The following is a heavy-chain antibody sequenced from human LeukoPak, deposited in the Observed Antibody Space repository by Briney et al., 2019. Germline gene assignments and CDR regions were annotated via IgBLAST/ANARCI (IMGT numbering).Heavy chain of an antibody. CDR3: AKGGTTGYYFDY. J-gene: IGHJ4*02. CDR1: GFTFSSYW. Sequence: GGSLRLSCAASGFTFSSYWMSWVRQAPGKGLEWVANIKQDGSNKYYADSVKGRFTISRDNSKNTLYLQMNSLRAEDTAVYYCAKGGTTGYYFDYWGQGTLVTVSS. CDR2: IKQDGSNK. V-gene: IGHV3-7*01. D-gene: IGHD2-8*02.